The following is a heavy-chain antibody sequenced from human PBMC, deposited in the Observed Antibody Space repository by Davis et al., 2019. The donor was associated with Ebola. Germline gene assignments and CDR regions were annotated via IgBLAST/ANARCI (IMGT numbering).Heavy chain of an antibody. D-gene: IGHD2-15*01. CDR3: ARDGGTVVVVAVGGVNWGYFDY. CDR2: ISYDGSNK. CDR1: GFTFSSYA. V-gene: IGHV3-30-3*01. Sequence: GGSLRLSCAASGFTFSSYAMHWVRQAPGKGLEWVAVISYDGSNKYYADSVKGRFTISRDNSKNTLYLQMNSLRAEDTAVYYCARDGGTVVVVAVGGVNWGYFDYWGQGTLVTVSS. J-gene: IGHJ4*02.